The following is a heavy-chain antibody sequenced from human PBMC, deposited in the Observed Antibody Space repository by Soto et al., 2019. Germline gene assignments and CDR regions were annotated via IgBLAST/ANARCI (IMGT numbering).Heavy chain of an antibody. CDR2: ISGSGGST. D-gene: IGHD5-12*01. J-gene: IGHJ4*02. V-gene: IGHV3-23*04. CDR3: AKPPGMATIIY. Sequence: EVQLVESGGGLIQPGGSLRLSCAASGFTVSSNYMSWVRQAPGKGLEWVSAISGSGGSTYYADSVKGRFTISRDNSKNTLYLQMNSLRAEDTAVYYCAKPPGMATIIYWGQGTLVTVSS. CDR1: GFTVSSNY.